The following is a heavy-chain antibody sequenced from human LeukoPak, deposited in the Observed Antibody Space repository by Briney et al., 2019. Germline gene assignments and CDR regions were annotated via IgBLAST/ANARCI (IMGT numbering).Heavy chain of an antibody. J-gene: IGHJ6*03. D-gene: IGHD1-1*01. V-gene: IGHV3-20*04. CDR2: INWNGGST. CDR1: GFTFDDYG. Sequence: GGSLRLSCAASGFTFDDYGMSWVRQAPGKGLKWVSGINWNGGSTGYADSVKGRFTISRDNAKNSLYLQMNSLRAEDTALYYCARVSLETTSNYYDYYMDVWGKGTTVTVSS. CDR3: ARVSLETTSNYYDYYMDV.